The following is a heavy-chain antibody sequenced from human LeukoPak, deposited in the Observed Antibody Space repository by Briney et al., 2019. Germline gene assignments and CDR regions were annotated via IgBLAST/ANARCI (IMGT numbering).Heavy chain of an antibody. CDR3: ARGLGYSYGYGIDY. CDR2: IWFDGSNR. V-gene: IGHV3-33*01. J-gene: IGHJ4*02. D-gene: IGHD5-18*01. CDR1: GFIFSSYA. Sequence: GGSLRLSCAASGFIFSSYAMHWVRQAPGKGPEWAAIIWFDGSNRYYAESVEGRFTISRDNSKNTLNLQMNSLRAEDTAVYSCARGLGYSYGYGIDYWGQGTLVIASS.